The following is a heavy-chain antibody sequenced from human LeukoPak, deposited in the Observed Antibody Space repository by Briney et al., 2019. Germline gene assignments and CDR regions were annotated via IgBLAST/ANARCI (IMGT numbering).Heavy chain of an antibody. J-gene: IGHJ6*02. D-gene: IGHD6-13*01. V-gene: IGHV3-30-3*01. CDR2: ISYDGSNK. CDR3: AREGAAAGREDYYGMDV. CDR1: GFTFSSYA. Sequence: GGSLRLSCAASGFTFSSYAMHWVRQAPGKGLEWVAVISYDGSNKYYADSVKGRFTISRDNAKNSLYLQMNSLRAEDTAVYYRAREGAAAGREDYYGMDVWGQGTTVTVSS.